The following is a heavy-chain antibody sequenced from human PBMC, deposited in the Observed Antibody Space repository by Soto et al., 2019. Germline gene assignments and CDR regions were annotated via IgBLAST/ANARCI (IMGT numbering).Heavy chain of an antibody. D-gene: IGHD5-18*01. V-gene: IGHV4-4*07. CDR2: IYTSGST. CDR1: GTSVSNYY. J-gene: IGHJ4*02. CDR3: ARGGIQLSYAFDY. Sequence: SETLSLTCIVSGTSVSNYYWSWIRQPAGKGLEHIGRIYTSGSTSYNPSLKSRVTMSMDTSQTQIYLNLTSVTAADTAVYYCARGGIQLSYAFDYWGQGIQVTVSS.